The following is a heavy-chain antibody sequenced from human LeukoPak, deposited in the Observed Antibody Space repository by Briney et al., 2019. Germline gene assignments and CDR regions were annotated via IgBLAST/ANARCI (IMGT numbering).Heavy chain of an antibody. J-gene: IGHJ3*02. CDR3: ARGPSTGAFDI. V-gene: IGHV1-2*02. CDR2: INPNNGGT. Sequence: ASVKVSCKASGYTFTGYYMHWLRQAPGQGLEWMGWINPNNGGTDYAQKFQGRVTMTRDTSISTVYMELSRLRSDDTAVYYCARGPSTGAFDIWGQGTMVTVSS. CDR1: GYTFTGYY.